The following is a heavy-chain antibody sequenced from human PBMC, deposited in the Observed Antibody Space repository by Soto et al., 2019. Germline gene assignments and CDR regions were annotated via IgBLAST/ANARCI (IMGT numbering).Heavy chain of an antibody. Sequence: PGGSLRLSCAASGFTFSSYAMSWVRQAPGKGLEWVSAISVSGGSTYYADSVKGRFTISRDNSKNTLYLQMNSLRAEDTAVYYCAKAVSYGDLHYYYYYMDVWGQGTTVSGTS. J-gene: IGHJ6*02. V-gene: IGHV3-23*01. D-gene: IGHD4-17*01. CDR1: GFTFSSYA. CDR3: AKAVSYGDLHYYYYYMDV. CDR2: ISVSGGST.